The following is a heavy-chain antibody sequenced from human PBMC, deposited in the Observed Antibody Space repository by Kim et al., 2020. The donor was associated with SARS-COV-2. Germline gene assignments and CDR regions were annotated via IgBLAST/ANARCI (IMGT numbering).Heavy chain of an antibody. CDR3: ARDYYDDIGHGPDY. V-gene: IGHV3-30*01. J-gene: IGHJ4*02. Sequence: GGSLRLSCAVSGFVFSGYDMHWVRQAPGKGLEWLATISFEGDTKYYADSVKGRLTISRDNSKDTLYLQINSLRSDDTAMYYCARDYYDDIGHGPDYWGQGTLVTVSS. CDR1: GFVFSGYD. CDR2: ISFEGDTK. D-gene: IGHD3-22*01.